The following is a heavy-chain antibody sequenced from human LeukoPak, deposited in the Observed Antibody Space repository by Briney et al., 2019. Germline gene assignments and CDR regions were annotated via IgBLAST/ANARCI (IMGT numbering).Heavy chain of an antibody. J-gene: IGHJ4*02. CDR1: RGTFSSYA. CDR3: ARVDGYYDSSGYYY. V-gene: IGHV1-69*04. Sequence: EASVKVSCKASRGTFSSYAISWVRQAPGQGLEWMGRIIPIFGIANYAQKFQGRVTITADKSTSTAYMELSSLRSEDTAVYYCARVDGYYDSSGYYYWGQGTLVTVSS. CDR2: IIPIFGIA. D-gene: IGHD3-22*01.